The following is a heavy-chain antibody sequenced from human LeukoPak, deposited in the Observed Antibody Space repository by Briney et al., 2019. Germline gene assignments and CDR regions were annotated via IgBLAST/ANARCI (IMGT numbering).Heavy chain of an antibody. CDR2: IRSKAYGGTT. Sequence: GGSLRLSCTASGFTFGDYAMSWFRQAPGKGLEWVGFIRSKAYGGTTEYAASVKGRFTISRDDSKSIAYLQMNSLKTEDTAVYYCTRIRRRYYYDSSGRDAFDIWGQGTMVTVSS. CDR3: TRIRRRYYYDSSGRDAFDI. J-gene: IGHJ3*02. CDR1: GFTFGDYA. D-gene: IGHD3-22*01. V-gene: IGHV3-49*03.